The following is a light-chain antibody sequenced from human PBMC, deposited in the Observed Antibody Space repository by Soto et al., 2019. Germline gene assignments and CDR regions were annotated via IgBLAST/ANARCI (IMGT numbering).Light chain of an antibody. CDR1: SSNIGAGYD. V-gene: IGLV1-40*01. CDR2: DNN. J-gene: IGLJ3*02. CDR3: QSYDSSLSGGV. Sequence: QSVLTQPPSVSGAPGQRVTISCTGSSSNIGAGYDVHWYQQLPGTAPKLRIYDNNNRPSGVPDRFSGSKSGTSASLAITGLQAEDEADYYCQSYDSSLSGGVFGGGTKLTVL.